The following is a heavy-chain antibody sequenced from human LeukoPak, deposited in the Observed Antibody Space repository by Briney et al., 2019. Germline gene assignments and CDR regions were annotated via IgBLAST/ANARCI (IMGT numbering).Heavy chain of an antibody. CDR3: AREMYPFDY. D-gene: IGHD2-8*01. V-gene: IGHV3-7*01. J-gene: IGHJ4*02. CDR1: GFSFSSYW. Sequence: PGGSLRLSCVASGFSFSSYWMSWVRQAPGEGLEWVANIKQDGSEKYYVDSVKGRFTISRDNAKNSLYLQMNSLRAEDTAVYYCAREMYPFDYWGQGTLVTVSS. CDR2: IKQDGSEK.